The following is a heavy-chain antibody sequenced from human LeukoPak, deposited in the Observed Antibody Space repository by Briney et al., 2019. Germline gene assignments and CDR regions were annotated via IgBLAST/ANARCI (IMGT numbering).Heavy chain of an antibody. CDR1: GFTFSSYW. CDR3: ARVSTPYYYDSSGYYHY. D-gene: IGHD3-22*01. Sequence: GGSLRLSCAASGFTFSSYWMHWVRQAPGKGLVWVSRINSDGSSTSYADSVKGRFTISRDNAKNTLYLQMNSLRAEDTAVYYCARVSTPYYYDSSGYYHYWGQGTLVTVSS. CDR2: INSDGSST. V-gene: IGHV3-74*01. J-gene: IGHJ4*02.